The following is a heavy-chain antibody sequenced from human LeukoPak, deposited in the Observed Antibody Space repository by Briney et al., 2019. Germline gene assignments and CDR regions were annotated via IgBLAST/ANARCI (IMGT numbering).Heavy chain of an antibody. CDR3: ARDKTGTDAFDI. J-gene: IGHJ3*02. CDR2: IYYSGST. Sequence: SETLSLTCAVYGGSFSGYYWSWIRQPPGKGLEWIGYIYYSGSTNYNPSLKSRVTISVDTSKNQFSLKLSSVTAADTAVYYCARDKTGTDAFDIWGQGTMVTVSS. V-gene: IGHV4-59*01. D-gene: IGHD7-27*01. CDR1: GGSFSGYY.